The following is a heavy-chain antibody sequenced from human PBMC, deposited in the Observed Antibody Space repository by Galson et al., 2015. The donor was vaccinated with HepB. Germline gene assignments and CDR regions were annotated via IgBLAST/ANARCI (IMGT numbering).Heavy chain of an antibody. CDR1: GFTFSSYW. CDR3: ARPQGYDFWSGYYTSYFDY. V-gene: IGHV3-74*01. J-gene: IGHJ4*02. CDR2: INSDGSST. Sequence: SLRLSCAASGFTFSSYWMHWVRQAPGKGLVWVSRINSDGSSTSYADSVKGRFTISRDNAKNTLYLQMNSLRAEDTAVYYCARPQGYDFWSGYYTSYFDYWGQGTLVTVSS. D-gene: IGHD3-3*01.